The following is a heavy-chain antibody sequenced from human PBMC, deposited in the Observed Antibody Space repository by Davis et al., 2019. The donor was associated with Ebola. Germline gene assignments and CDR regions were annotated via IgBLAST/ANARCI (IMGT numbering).Heavy chain of an antibody. D-gene: IGHD4-23*01. Sequence: GESLKISCTGSGYRFTSFWISWVRQMPGNGLEWIARIDPNDSYTNYRPTLQGHVSISVDKSISTAYLQWSSLKASDTAMYYCAANTVEGNYFDSWGQGTLVTVSS. CDR3: AANTVEGNYFDS. CDR2: IDPNDSYT. CDR1: GYRFTSFW. V-gene: IGHV5-10-1*01. J-gene: IGHJ4*02.